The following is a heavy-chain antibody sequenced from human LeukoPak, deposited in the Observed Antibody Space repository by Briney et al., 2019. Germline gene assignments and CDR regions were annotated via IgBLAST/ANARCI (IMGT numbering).Heavy chain of an antibody. CDR3: ASLVVPTYYYDSSGYRRFDY. CDR2: ISYDGSNK. V-gene: IGHV3-30-3*01. Sequence: PGGSLRLSCAASGFTFSSYAMHWVRQAPGKGLEWVAVISYDGSNKYYADSVKGRFTISRDNSKNTLYLQMNSLRAEDTAVYYCASLVVPTYYYDSSGYRRFDYWGQGTLVTVSS. J-gene: IGHJ4*02. D-gene: IGHD3-22*01. CDR1: GFTFSSYA.